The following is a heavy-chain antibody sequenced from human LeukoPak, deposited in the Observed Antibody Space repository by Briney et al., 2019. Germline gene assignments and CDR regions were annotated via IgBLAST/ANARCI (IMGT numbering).Heavy chain of an antibody. CDR3: ARDGGYSSGWQYNWFDP. CDR2: IIPILGIA. D-gene: IGHD6-19*01. Sequence: ASVKVSCKASGGTFSSYAISWVRQAPGQGLEWMGRIIPILGIANYAQKFQGRVTITADKSTSTAYMELSSLRSEDTAVYYCARDGGYSSGWQYNWFDPWGQGTLVTVSS. V-gene: IGHV1-69*04. CDR1: GGTFSSYA. J-gene: IGHJ5*02.